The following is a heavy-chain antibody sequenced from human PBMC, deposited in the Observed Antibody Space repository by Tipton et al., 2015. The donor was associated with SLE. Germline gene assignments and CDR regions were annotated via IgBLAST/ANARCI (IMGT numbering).Heavy chain of an antibody. CDR1: GGSISTNDY. V-gene: IGHV4-39*01. CDR2: IYYSGSA. Sequence: PGLVKPSETLSLTCTVSGGSISTNDYWAWIRQPPGKGLEWIGTIYYSGSAYYSPSLKSRVTISVDTSKNQFSVKLTSVTAADTAVYYCARQRPQSSGGFDIWGQGTMISVSS. CDR3: ARQRPQSSGGFDI. J-gene: IGHJ3*02. D-gene: IGHD2-8*02.